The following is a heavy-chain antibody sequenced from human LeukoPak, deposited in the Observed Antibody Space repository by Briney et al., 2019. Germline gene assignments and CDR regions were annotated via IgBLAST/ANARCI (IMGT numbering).Heavy chain of an antibody. V-gene: IGHV3-7*02. CDR2: TNQDESEK. Sequence: PGGSLRLSRAASGFTFSRYWMSWVRQAPGKGLERVANTNQDESEKYFVDSVKGRFTISRDNAKNSLYLQMNSLRAEDTAVYYCASSSWYIEARWKRRAFDIWGQGTMVTVSS. D-gene: IGHD6-13*01. CDR3: ASSSWYIEARWKRRAFDI. J-gene: IGHJ3*02. CDR1: GFTFSRYW.